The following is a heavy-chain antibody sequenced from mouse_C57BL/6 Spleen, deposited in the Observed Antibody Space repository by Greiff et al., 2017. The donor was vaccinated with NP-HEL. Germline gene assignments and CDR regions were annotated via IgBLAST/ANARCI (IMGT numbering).Heavy chain of an antibody. Sequence: QVQLQQPGAELVKPGASVKLSCKASGYTFTSYWMQWVKQRPGQGLEWIGEIDPSDSYTNYNQKFKGKATLTVDTSSSTAYMQLSSLTSEDSAVYYCVSYSNSCAYWGQGTLVTVSA. CDR1: GYTFTSYW. J-gene: IGHJ3*01. D-gene: IGHD2-5*01. CDR2: IDPSDSYT. V-gene: IGHV1-50*01. CDR3: VSYSNSCAY.